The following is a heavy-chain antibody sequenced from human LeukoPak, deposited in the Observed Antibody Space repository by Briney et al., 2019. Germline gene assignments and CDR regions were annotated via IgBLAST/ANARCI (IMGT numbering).Heavy chain of an antibody. V-gene: IGHV3-66*01. Sequence: GGSLRLSCAASGFTVSSNYMSWVRQAPGKGLEWVSVIYSGGSTYYADSVKGRFTISRDNSKNTLYLQMNSLRAEDTAVYYCARDSSSWYGGNYFDYWGQGTLVTVSS. CDR2: IYSGGST. CDR3: ARDSSSWYGGNYFDY. D-gene: IGHD6-13*01. J-gene: IGHJ4*02. CDR1: GFTVSSNY.